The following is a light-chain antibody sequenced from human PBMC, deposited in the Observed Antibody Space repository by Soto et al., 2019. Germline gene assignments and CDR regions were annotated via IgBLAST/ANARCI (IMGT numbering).Light chain of an antibody. V-gene: IGLV2-8*01. CDR3: SSYGGSNNVL. CDR2: EVM. CDR1: SRDVGGYNY. J-gene: IGLJ2*01. Sequence: QSVLTQPPSASGSPGQSVTISCTGTSRDVGGYNYVSWYQQHPGKAPKLMIYEVMKRPSGVPDRFSGSKSGNTASLTVSGLQAEDEADYYCSSYGGSNNVLFGGGTKRTVL.